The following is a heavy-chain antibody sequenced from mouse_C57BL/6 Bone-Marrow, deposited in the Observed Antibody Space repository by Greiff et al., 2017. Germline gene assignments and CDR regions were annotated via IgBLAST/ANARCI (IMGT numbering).Heavy chain of an antibody. J-gene: IGHJ4*01. Sequence: VKLMESGAELARPGASVKLSCKASGYTFTSYGISWVKQRTGQGLEWIGEIYPRSGNTYYNEKFKGKATLTADKSSSTAYMELRSLTSEDSAVYFCAREEGTYYDYDDYAMDYWGQGTSVTVSS. D-gene: IGHD2-4*01. CDR3: AREEGTYYDYDDYAMDY. V-gene: IGHV1-81*01. CDR1: GYTFTSYG. CDR2: IYPRSGNT.